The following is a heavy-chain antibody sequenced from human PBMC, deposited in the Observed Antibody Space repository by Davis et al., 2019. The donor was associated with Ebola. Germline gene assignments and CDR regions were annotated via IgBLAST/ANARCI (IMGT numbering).Heavy chain of an antibody. D-gene: IGHD2-15*01. CDR1: GDSIRYFY. V-gene: IGHV4-59*12. CDR3: ARSYGYCTADNCFKGFNY. Sequence: MPSETLSLTCSVSGDSIRYFYWSWIRQPPGKGLEWIGYIYDSGITNYNPSLKSRLTMSVDTSKNHFSLRLSSVTAADTAMYYCARSYGYCTADNCFKGFNYWGQGSLVTVSS. J-gene: IGHJ4*02. CDR2: IYDSGIT.